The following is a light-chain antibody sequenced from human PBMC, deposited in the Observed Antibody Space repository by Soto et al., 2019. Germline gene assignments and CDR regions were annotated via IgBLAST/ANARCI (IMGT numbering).Light chain of an antibody. V-gene: IGLV4-69*01. J-gene: IGLJ3*02. CDR2: LNSDGSH. CDR3: QTWGTGINWV. Sequence: QSVLTQSPSASASLGASVKLTCTLSSGHSSYAIAWHQQQPEKGPRYLMNLNSDGSHTKGDGIPDRFSGSSSWAERYLTISSLQSEDEADYYCQTWGTGINWVFGGGTKLTVL. CDR1: SGHSSYA.